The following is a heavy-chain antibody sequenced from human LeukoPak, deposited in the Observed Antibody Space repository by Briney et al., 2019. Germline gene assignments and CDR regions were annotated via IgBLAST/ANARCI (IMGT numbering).Heavy chain of an antibody. D-gene: IGHD5-18*01. CDR2: ISGSGGST. Sequence: GGSLRLSCAASGFTFSSYAMSWVRQAPGKGLEWVSAISGSGGSTCYADSVKGRFTISRDNSKNTLYLQMNSLRAEDTAVYYCAKVQDHGYWNYYGMDVWGQGTTVTVSS. J-gene: IGHJ6*02. CDR1: GFTFSSYA. CDR3: AKVQDHGYWNYYGMDV. V-gene: IGHV3-23*01.